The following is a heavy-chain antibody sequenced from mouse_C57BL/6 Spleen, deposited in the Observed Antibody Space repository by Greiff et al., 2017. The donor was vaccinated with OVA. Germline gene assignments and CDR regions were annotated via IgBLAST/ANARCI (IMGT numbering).Heavy chain of an antibody. V-gene: IGHV1-64*01. CDR3: ASYYGSSLAY. CDR1: GYTFTSYW. J-gene: IGHJ3*01. D-gene: IGHD1-1*01. CDR2: IHPNSGST. Sequence: QVQLQQPGAELVKPGASVKLSCKASGYTFTSYWMHWVKQRPGQGLEWIGMIHPNSGSTNYNEKFKGKATLTVDKSSSTAYMKLSSLTSEDSAVYCWASYYGSSLAYWGQGTLVTVSA.